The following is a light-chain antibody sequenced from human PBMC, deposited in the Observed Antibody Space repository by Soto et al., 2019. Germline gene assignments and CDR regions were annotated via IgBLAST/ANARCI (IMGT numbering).Light chain of an antibody. CDR3: QQSNSWAWT. CDR2: GAS. J-gene: IGKJ1*01. Sequence: RIQKPPTRAASGRGGDTGTCRASQTISRWLAWHQQKPGKAPSLLIYGASNLHDGVPSRFSGSGSGTAFALALSTLQSEDFAVYYCQQSNSWAWTFGQGTKVDIK. CDR1: QTISRW. V-gene: IGKV1-5*01.